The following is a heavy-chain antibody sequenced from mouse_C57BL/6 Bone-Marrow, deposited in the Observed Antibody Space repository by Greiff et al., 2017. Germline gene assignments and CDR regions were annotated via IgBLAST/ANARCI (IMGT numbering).Heavy chain of an antibody. CDR2: ISSGGSYT. V-gene: IGHV5-6*01. J-gene: IGHJ2*01. Sequence: EVKLVESGGDLVKPGGSLKLSCAASGFTFSSYGMSWVRQTPDKRLEWVATISSGGSYTYYPDSVKGRFTISRDNAKNTLYLQMSKLKSEDTAMYYCATLSYYGSSPFSFDYWGQGTTLTVSS. CDR1: GFTFSSYG. D-gene: IGHD1-1*01. CDR3: ATLSYYGSSPFSFDY.